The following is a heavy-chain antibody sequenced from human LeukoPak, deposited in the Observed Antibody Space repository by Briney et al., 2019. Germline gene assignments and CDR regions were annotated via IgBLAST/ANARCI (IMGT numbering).Heavy chain of an antibody. V-gene: IGHV1-2*06. CDR3: ARDLPFED. J-gene: IGHJ4*02. Sequence: ASVKVSCKASGYTFIAYHMHWVRQAPGQGLGWMGRIHPSSGATNYAQSFQGRVTLTRDTSINTAYMELSRLTSDDTAVYYCARDLPFEDWGQGTLVTVSS. D-gene: IGHD2/OR15-2a*01. CDR1: GYTFIAYH. CDR2: IHPSSGAT.